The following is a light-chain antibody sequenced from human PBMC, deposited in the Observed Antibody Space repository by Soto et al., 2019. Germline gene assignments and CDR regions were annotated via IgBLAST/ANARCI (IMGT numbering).Light chain of an antibody. CDR2: VAS. V-gene: IGKV3-15*01. J-gene: IGKJ4*01. CDR3: QQYNSWPLT. Sequence: EIVMTQLPATLSVSPGERATLSCRSSQTIRNNLAWYQQKPGQAPRLLIYVASTRATDIPARFSGSGSGTDFTLTISSLQSEDFAFYYCQQYNSWPLTFGGGTKVDIK. CDR1: QTIRNN.